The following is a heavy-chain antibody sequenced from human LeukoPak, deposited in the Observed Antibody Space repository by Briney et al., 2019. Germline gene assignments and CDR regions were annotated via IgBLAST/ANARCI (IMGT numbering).Heavy chain of an antibody. CDR2: IYSGGRT. CDR1: GFTVSSNY. CDR3: AIDCPQRYYYYDMDV. V-gene: IGHV3-66*02. J-gene: IGHJ6*02. D-gene: IGHD2-15*01. Sequence: GGSLRLSCAASGFTVSSNYMSWVRQAPGKGLEWVSVIYSGGRTYYADSAKGRFTISRDNSKNTLYLQMNSLRAEDAAVYYCAIDCPQRYYYYDMDVWGQGTTVTVSS.